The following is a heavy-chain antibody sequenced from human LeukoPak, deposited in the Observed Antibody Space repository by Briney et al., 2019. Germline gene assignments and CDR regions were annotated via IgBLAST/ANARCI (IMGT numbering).Heavy chain of an antibody. J-gene: IGHJ5*02. CDR3: ARGYIDRWFSRPQAAAAPSGWFDP. CDR1: GGSISSGGYY. V-gene: IGHV4-31*03. CDR2: IYYSGST. D-gene: IGHD6-13*01. Sequence: SQTLSLTCTVSGGSISSGGYYWSWIRQHPGKGLEWIGYIYYSGSTYYNPSLKSRVTISVDTSKNQFSLKLSSVTAADTAVYYCARGYIDRWFSRPQAAAAPSGWFDPWGQGTLVTVSS.